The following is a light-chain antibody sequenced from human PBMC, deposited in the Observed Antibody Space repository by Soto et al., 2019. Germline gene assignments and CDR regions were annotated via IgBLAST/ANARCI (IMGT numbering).Light chain of an antibody. Sequence: EVVMTQSPATLSVSPGEGATLSCRASQSVANNVAWYQQKPGQAPRLLIYRASTRDAGIPARFGGSGYGREFVLTISSLQAEDVSVCHCQQHNNWPPWTFGQATRVEIK. J-gene: IGKJ1*01. CDR1: QSVANN. V-gene: IGKV3-15*01. CDR3: QQHNNWPPWT. CDR2: RAS.